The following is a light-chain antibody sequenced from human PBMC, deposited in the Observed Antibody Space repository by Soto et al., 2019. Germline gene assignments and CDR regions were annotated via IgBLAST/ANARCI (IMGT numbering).Light chain of an antibody. CDR3: QQYDSSPWT. V-gene: IGKV3-20*01. CDR2: GAS. CDR1: QSVSSSF. Sequence: ESVLTQSPGTLSLSPGERATLSCRASQSVSSSFLDWYQLKPGQAPRLLIYGASSRATGIPDRFSGSGSGTDFTLTISRLEPEDFAVYYCQQYDSSPWTFGQGTKVEIK. J-gene: IGKJ1*01.